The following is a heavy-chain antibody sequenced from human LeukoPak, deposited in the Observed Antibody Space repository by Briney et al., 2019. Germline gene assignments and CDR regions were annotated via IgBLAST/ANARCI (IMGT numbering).Heavy chain of an antibody. V-gene: IGHV3-49*04. CDR1: GFTFSDFA. CDR2: IRSKDYGGAT. CDR3: KTGALDI. J-gene: IGHJ3*02. D-gene: IGHD4/OR15-4a*01. Sequence: GGSPRLSCTTSGFTFSDFAVSWVRQAPGKGLEWVGFIRSKDYGGATYYAASVKGRFTITRDDSKGIAYLQMRSLKIEDTAVYCAKTGALDIWGQGTRVTVSS.